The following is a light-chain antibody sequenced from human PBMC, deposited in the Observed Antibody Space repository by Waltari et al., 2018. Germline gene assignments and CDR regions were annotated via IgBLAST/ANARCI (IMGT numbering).Light chain of an antibody. J-gene: IGKJ4*01. CDR3: QQYNTYPLT. CDR2: GAS. CDR1: QGINNY. V-gene: IGKV1-16*01. Sequence: DIQMTQSPSSLSASVGDRVPITCRPSQGINNYLAWFQKKPGKAPKSLIYGASLWQSGVPSRFGGSGSGTDFTLTINSLQPEDFATYYCQQYNTYPLTFGGGTKVEIK.